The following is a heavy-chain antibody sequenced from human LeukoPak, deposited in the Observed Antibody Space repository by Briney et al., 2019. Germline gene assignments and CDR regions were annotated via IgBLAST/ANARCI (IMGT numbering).Heavy chain of an antibody. CDR1: GFTFNSYE. J-gene: IGHJ6*02. V-gene: IGHV3-30-3*01. CDR2: ISYDGSNK. CDR3: ASGRSRERAYGMDV. D-gene: IGHD6-6*01. Sequence: PGGSLRLSCAASGFTFNSYEMHWVRQAPGKGLEWVAVISYDGSNKYYADFVKGRFTFSRDNSKNTVHLQMNSLRAEDTAVYYCASGRSRERAYGMDVWGPGTTVTVSS.